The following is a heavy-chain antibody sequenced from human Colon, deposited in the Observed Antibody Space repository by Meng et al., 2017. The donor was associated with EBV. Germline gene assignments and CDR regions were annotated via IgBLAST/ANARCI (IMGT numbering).Heavy chain of an antibody. J-gene: IGHJ5*02. D-gene: IGHD3-10*01. CDR2: IDHRGNT. Sequence: QGPLQRWGGGLLKPSETLSRSCAVYGGSFRDYYGTWIRHPPGKGLEWIGEIDHRGNTKYNPSLKSRVTISLDTSKKQFSLKVSSATAADSAVYYCARRGPSGNFSPWSQGALVTVSS. V-gene: IGHV4-34*01. CDR1: GGSFRDYY. CDR3: ARRGPSGNFSP.